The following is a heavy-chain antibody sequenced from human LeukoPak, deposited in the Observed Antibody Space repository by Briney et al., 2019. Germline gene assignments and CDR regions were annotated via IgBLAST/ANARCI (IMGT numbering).Heavy chain of an antibody. CDR3: ARESKLGYRYGPTYCRGDCSSPLDY. Sequence: ASGTVSFTASVYAFTFYYMDWVRQVPGQGRGWMGWINLNSGGTNYAQKFQGRVPMTRDTSISTAYMELSRLRSDDTAVYYCARESKLGYRYGPTYCRGDCSSPLDYWGQGTLVTVSS. CDR1: VYAFTFYY. V-gene: IGHV1-2*02. D-gene: IGHD2-21*02. CDR2: INLNSGGT. J-gene: IGHJ4*02.